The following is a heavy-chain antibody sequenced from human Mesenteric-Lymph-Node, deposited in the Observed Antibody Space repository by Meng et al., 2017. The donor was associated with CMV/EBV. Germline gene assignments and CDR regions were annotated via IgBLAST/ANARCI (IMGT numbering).Heavy chain of an antibody. V-gene: IGHV1-69*02. J-gene: IGHJ4*02. CDR2: IIPILGIA. CDR1: GGTFSSYT. Sequence: SVKVSCKASGGTFSSYTISWVRQAPGQGLEWMGRIIPILGIANYAQKFQGRVTITADKSTSTAYMELSSLRSEDMAVYYCARGTYSGYEFDYWGQGTLVTVSS. CDR3: ARGTYSGYEFDY. D-gene: IGHD5-12*01.